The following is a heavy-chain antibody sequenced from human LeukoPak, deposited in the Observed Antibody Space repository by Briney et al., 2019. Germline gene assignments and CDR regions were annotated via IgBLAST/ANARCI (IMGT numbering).Heavy chain of an antibody. CDR3: ARVWFGELLD. V-gene: IGHV3-74*01. CDR2: INSDGTGT. J-gene: IGHJ4*02. D-gene: IGHD3-10*01. CDR1: GFTVSSNY. Sequence: GSLRLSCAASGFTVSSNYMSWVRQAPGKGLVWVSHINSDGTGTSYADSVKGRFTISRDNAKNTLYLQMNSLRAEDTAVYYCARVWFGELLDWGQGTLVTVSP.